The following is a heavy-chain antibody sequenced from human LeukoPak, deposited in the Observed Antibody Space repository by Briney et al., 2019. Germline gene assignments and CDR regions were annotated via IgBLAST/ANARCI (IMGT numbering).Heavy chain of an antibody. CDR3: ARGGEQWLVQGNWFDP. V-gene: IGHV1-69*13. CDR1: GGTFSSYA. Sequence: SVKVSCKASGGTFSSYAISWVRRAPGQGLEWMGGIIPIFGTANYAQKFQGRVTITADESTSTAYMELSSLRSEDTAVYYCARGGEQWLVQGNWFDPWGQGTLVTVSS. CDR2: IIPIFGTA. J-gene: IGHJ5*02. D-gene: IGHD6-19*01.